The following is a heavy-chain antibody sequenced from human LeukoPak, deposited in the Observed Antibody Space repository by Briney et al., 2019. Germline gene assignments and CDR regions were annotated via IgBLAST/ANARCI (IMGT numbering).Heavy chain of an antibody. D-gene: IGHD1-26*01. J-gene: IGHJ4*02. CDR2: FDPEDGET. CDR1: GYTLTELS. V-gene: IGHV1-24*01. CDR3: ATDVLFSGSYRRFDY. Sequence: ASVKVSSKVSGYTLTELSMHWVRQAPGKGLEWMGGFDPEDGETIYAQKFQGRVTMTEDTSTDTAYMELSSLRSEDTAVYYCATDVLFSGSYRRFDYWGQGTLVTVSS.